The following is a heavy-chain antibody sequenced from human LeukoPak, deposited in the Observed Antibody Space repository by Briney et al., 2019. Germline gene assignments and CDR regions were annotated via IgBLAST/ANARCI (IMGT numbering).Heavy chain of an antibody. Sequence: GGALTLSCAGSGFTFSSYEMHWVRQAPGKGLEGVSYISSSCSTIYYADSVKGRLTISIDNARNELYLQMNRLTASETAIYFCASRAGEYSHPYDTCGQGTLVTASS. V-gene: IGHV3-48*03. D-gene: IGHD2-15*01. CDR2: ISSSCSTI. J-gene: IGHJ5*02. CDR3: ASRAGEYSHPYDT. CDR1: GFTFSSYE.